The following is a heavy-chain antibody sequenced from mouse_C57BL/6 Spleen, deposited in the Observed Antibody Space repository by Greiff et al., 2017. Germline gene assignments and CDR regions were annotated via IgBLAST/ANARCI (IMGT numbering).Heavy chain of an antibody. V-gene: IGHV1-52*01. CDR1: GYTFTSYW. CDR3: ARYYGSSRYFDV. Sequence: QVQLQQPGAELVRPGSSVKLSCKASGYTFTSYWMHWVKQRPIQGLEWIGNIYPSDSETHYNQKFKDKATLTVDKSSSTAYMQLSSLTSEDSAVYYCARYYGSSRYFDVWGTGTTVTVSS. D-gene: IGHD1-1*01. J-gene: IGHJ1*03. CDR2: IYPSDSET.